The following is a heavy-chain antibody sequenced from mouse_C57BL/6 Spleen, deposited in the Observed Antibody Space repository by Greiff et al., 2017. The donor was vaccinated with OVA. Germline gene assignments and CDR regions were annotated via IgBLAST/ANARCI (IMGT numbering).Heavy chain of an antibody. V-gene: IGHV1-81*01. CDR2: IYPRSGNT. CDR1: GYTFTSYG. J-gene: IGHJ3*01. D-gene: IGHD1-1*01. CDR3: ARRVGDYYGSSYDWFAY. Sequence: QVQLQQSGAELARPGASVKLSCKASGYTFTSYGISWVKQRTGQGLEWIGEIYPRSGNTYYNEKFKGKATLTADKSSSTAYMELRSLTSEDSAVYFCARRVGDYYGSSYDWFAYWGQGTLVTVSA.